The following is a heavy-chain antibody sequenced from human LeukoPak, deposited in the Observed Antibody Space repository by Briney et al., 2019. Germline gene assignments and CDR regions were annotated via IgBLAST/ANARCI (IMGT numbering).Heavy chain of an antibody. CDR3: AKGVAISTYLLYAFDI. V-gene: IGHV3-33*06. J-gene: IGHJ3*02. Sequence: GRSLRLSCAASGFTFSSYGMHWVRQAPGKGPEWVAVIWYDGSNKYYADSVKGRFTISRDNSKNTLYLQMNSLRAEDTAVYYCAKGVAISTYLLYAFDIWGQGTMVTVSS. D-gene: IGHD2/OR15-2a*01. CDR1: GFTFSSYG. CDR2: IWYDGSNK.